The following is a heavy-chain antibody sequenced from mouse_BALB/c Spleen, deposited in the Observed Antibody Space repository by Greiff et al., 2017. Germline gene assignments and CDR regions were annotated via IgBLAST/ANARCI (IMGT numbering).Heavy chain of an antibody. J-gene: IGHJ3*01. CDR2: SRNKANDYTT. D-gene: IGHD2-1*01. Sequence: EVKLMESGGGLVQPGGSLRLSCATSGFTFSDFYMEWVRQPPGKRLEWIAASRNKANDYTTEYSASVKGRFIVSRDTSQSILYLQMNALRAEDTASYYCARVAYGKGAWFAYWGQGTLVTVSA. V-gene: IGHV7-1*02. CDR3: ARVAYGKGAWFAY. CDR1: GFTFSDFY.